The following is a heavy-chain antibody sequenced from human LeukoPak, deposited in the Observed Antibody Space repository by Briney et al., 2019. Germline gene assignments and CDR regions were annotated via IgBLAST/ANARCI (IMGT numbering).Heavy chain of an antibody. Sequence: ASVKVSCKASGGTFSSYAISWVRQAPGQGLEWMGGIIPIFGTANYAQKFQGRVTITADESTSTAYMELSSLRSEDTAVHYCAGGTYYYGSGSYYTYGMDVWGKGTTVTVSS. D-gene: IGHD3-10*01. V-gene: IGHV1-69*01. CDR2: IIPIFGTA. J-gene: IGHJ6*04. CDR3: AGGTYYYGSGSYYTYGMDV. CDR1: GGTFSSYA.